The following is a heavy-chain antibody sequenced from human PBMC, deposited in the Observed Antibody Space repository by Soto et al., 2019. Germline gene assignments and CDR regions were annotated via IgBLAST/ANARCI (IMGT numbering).Heavy chain of an antibody. Sequence: GGSLRLSCAASGFTFSSYGMHWVRQAPGKGLEWVAVISYDGSNKYYADSVKGRFTISRDNSKNTLYLQMNSLRAEDTAVYYCAKDFDYGDYFWAFDIWGQGTMVTVSS. V-gene: IGHV3-30*18. J-gene: IGHJ3*02. CDR2: ISYDGSNK. D-gene: IGHD4-17*01. CDR1: GFTFSSYG. CDR3: AKDFDYGDYFWAFDI.